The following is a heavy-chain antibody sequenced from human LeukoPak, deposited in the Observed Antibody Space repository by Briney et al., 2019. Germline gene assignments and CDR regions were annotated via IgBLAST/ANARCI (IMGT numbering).Heavy chain of an antibody. V-gene: IGHV1-2*02. CDR1: GYTFTGYY. CDR2: INPNSGGT. J-gene: IGHJ3*02. D-gene: IGHD2-2*01. Sequence: ASVKVSCKASGYTFTGYYMHWVRQAPGQGLEWMGWINPNSGGTNYAQKFQGRVTMTRDTSISTAYMELSRLRSDDTAVYYCARDTTAGPIVVVPAATRDAFDIWGQGTMVTVSS. CDR3: ARDTTAGPIVVVPAATRDAFDI.